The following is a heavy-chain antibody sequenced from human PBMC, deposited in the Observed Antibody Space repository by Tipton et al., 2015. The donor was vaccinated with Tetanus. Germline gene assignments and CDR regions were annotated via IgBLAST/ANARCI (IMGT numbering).Heavy chain of an antibody. CDR3: ARGYRGGYRDWYFDL. CDR1: GGSISSSSYY. D-gene: IGHD2-15*01. Sequence: TLSLTCTVSGGSISSSSYYWGWIRQPPGKGLEWIGSIYYSGSTYYNPSLKSRVTISVDTSKNQFSLKLSSVTAADTAVYYCARGYRGGYRDWYFDLWGRGTLVTVSS. V-gene: IGHV4-39*07. CDR2: IYYSGST. J-gene: IGHJ2*01.